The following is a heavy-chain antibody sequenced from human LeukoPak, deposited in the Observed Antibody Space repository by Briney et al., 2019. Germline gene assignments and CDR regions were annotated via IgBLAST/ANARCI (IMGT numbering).Heavy chain of an antibody. D-gene: IGHD6-13*01. CDR3: AKDHGSSDWYYFDY. CDR2: ISSSSSYI. V-gene: IGHV3-21*03. J-gene: IGHJ4*02. CDR1: GFTFSSYS. Sequence: PGGSLRLSCAASGFTFSSYSMNWVRQAPGKGLEWVSSISSSSSYIYYADSAKGRFTISRDNSKNTLYLQMNTLRADDTAVYYCAKDHGSSDWYYFDYWGLGTLVTVSS.